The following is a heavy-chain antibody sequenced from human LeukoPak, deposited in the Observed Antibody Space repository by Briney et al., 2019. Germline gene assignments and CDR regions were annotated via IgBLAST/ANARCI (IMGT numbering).Heavy chain of an antibody. CDR1: GFTFSTYA. CDR2: ISTNGRNT. CDR3: STAKFDY. Sequence: GGSLRLSCAASGFTFSTYAMHWVRQAPGKGLECVSAISTNGRNTHYANSVKGRFTISRDNSKNTLYLQMGSLRAEDTAVYYCSTAKFDYWGQGTLLTVSS. V-gene: IGHV3-64*01. J-gene: IGHJ4*02.